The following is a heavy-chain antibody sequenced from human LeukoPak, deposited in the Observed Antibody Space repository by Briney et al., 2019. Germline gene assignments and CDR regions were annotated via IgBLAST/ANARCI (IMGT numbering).Heavy chain of an antibody. CDR3: ARDRGWELHAFDI. Sequence: TSETLSLTCTVSGGSISSYYWSWIRQPPGKGLEWIGYIYYSGSTNYNPSLKSRVTISVDTSKNQFSLKLSSVTAADTAVYFCARDRGWELHAFDIWGQGTMVTVSS. CDR1: GGSISSYY. CDR2: IYYSGST. V-gene: IGHV4-59*01. J-gene: IGHJ3*02. D-gene: IGHD2-15*01.